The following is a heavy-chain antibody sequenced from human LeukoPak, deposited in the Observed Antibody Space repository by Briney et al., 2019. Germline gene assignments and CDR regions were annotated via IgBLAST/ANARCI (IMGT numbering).Heavy chain of an antibody. CDR2: ISSSSSYI. CDR1: GFTFSSYS. V-gene: IGHV3-21*01. CDR3: ARDWARVLDY. J-gene: IGHJ4*02. D-gene: IGHD3-16*01. Sequence: GGSLRLSCAASGFTFSSYSMNWVRQAPGKGLEWVSFISSSSSYIYYADSVKGRFTISRDNANNSLFLQMNSLRAEDTAVYYCARDWARVLDYWGQGTLVTVSP.